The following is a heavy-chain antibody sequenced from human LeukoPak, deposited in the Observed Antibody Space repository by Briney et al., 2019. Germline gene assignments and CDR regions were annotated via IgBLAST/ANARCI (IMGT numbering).Heavy chain of an antibody. CDR3: AKDAPVLEWLAYFDY. D-gene: IGHD3-3*01. CDR2: ISYDGSNK. J-gene: IGHJ4*02. V-gene: IGHV3-30*18. CDR1: GFTFSSYG. Sequence: GGSLRLSCAASGFTFSSYGMHRVRQAPGKGLEWVAVISYDGSNKYYADSVKGRFTISRDNSKNTLYLQMNSLRAEDTAVYYCAKDAPVLEWLAYFDYWGQGTLVTVSS.